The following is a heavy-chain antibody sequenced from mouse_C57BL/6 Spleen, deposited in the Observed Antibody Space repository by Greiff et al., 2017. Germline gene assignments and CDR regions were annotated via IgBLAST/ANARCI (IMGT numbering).Heavy chain of an antibody. D-gene: IGHD2-1*01. Sequence: EVQGVESGGGLVKPGGSLKLSCAASGFTFSSYTMSWVRQTPEKRLEWVATISGGGGNTYYPDSVKGRFTISRDNAKNTLYLQMSSLRSEDTALYYCARGGMVTTDYFDYWGQGTTLTVSS. V-gene: IGHV5-9*01. CDR1: GFTFSSYT. CDR3: ARGGMVTTDYFDY. J-gene: IGHJ2*01. CDR2: ISGGGGNT.